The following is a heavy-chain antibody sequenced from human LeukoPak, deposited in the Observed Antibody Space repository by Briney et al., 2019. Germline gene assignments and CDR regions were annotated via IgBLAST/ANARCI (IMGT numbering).Heavy chain of an antibody. D-gene: IGHD6-13*01. CDR2: IYHIGTT. Sequence: SETLSLTCTVSGGSISSHYWCWIRQPPGKGLEWIGYIYHIGTTNYNPSLKSRVTISVDTSKNQFSLKLTSVTAADTAVYYCARQNPAAAGQGLDYWGQGTLVTVSS. CDR3: ARQNPAAAGQGLDY. J-gene: IGHJ4*02. V-gene: IGHV4-59*08. CDR1: GGSISSHY.